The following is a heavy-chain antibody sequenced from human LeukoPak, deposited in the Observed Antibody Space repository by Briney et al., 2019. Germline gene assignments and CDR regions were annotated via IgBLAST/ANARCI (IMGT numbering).Heavy chain of an antibody. D-gene: IGHD5-24*01. CDR3: AAAVEMATIGPLDY. V-gene: IGHV1-18*01. J-gene: IGHJ4*02. CDR1: GGTFTSYG. Sequence: PGASVKVSCKASGGTFTSYGISWVRQAPGQGLEWMGWISAYNGNTNYAQKLQGRVTMTTDTSTSTAYMELRSLRSDDTAVYYCAAAVEMATIGPLDYWGQGTLVTVSS. CDR2: ISAYNGNT.